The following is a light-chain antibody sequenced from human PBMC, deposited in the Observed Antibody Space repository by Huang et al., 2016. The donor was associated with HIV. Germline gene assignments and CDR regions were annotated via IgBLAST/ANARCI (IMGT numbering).Light chain of an antibody. CDR1: QSLRGN. CDR3: QQYANWPPRT. CDR2: GAS. V-gene: IGKV3-15*01. J-gene: IGKJ1*01. Sequence: EIVMTQSPATLSVSPGERATLSCRASQSLRGNLAWYQQQPGPAPRLLRYGASTRATGSPARFSGSGSGTEFTLTISSLEAEDFAVYYCQQYANWPPRTFGQGTKVEIK.